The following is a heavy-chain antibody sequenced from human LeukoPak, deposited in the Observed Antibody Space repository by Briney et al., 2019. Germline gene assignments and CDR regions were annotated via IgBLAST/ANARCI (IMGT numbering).Heavy chain of an antibody. CDR3: ARGGTIFGVVPFDY. CDR2: IYYSGST. J-gene: IGHJ4*02. Sequence: SETLSLTCTVSGGSISSYYWSWIRQPPGKGLEWIGYIYYSGSTNYTPSLKSRVTISVDTSKNQFSLKLSSVTAADTAVYYCARGGTIFGVVPFDYWGQGTLVTVSS. V-gene: IGHV4-59*01. CDR1: GGSISSYY. D-gene: IGHD3-3*01.